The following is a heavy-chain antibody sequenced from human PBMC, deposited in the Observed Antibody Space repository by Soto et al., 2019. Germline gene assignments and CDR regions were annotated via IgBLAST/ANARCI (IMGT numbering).Heavy chain of an antibody. J-gene: IGHJ6*02. CDR2: IYPGDSDT. Sequence: GESLKISCKGSGYSFTSCWVGCVLQMPGKGLEWMVIIYPGDSDTRYSPSFQGQVTISADKSISTAYLQWSSLKASDTAMYYCARPNPRYCSSTSCSDYYYGMDVWGQGTTVTVSS. CDR3: ARPNPRYCSSTSCSDYYYGMDV. CDR1: GYSFTSCW. V-gene: IGHV5-51*01. D-gene: IGHD2-2*01.